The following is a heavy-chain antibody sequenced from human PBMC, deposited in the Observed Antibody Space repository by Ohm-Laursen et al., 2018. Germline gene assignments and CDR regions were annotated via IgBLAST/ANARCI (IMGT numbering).Heavy chain of an antibody. Sequence: SLRLSCSASGFTFSSYGMHWVRQAPGKGLEWVAVISYDGTNKYYTDSVKGRFTISRDNSKNTLYLQMNSLRAEDTAVYYCAKGGWRDAFDIWGQGTMVTVSS. CDR3: AKGGWRDAFDI. CDR2: ISYDGTNK. J-gene: IGHJ3*02. V-gene: IGHV3-30*18. CDR1: GFTFSSYG.